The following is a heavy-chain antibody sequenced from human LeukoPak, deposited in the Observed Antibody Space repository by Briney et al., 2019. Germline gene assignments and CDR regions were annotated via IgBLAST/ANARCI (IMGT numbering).Heavy chain of an antibody. D-gene: IGHD6-13*01. CDR2: ISYDGSNK. CDR1: GFTFSSYA. CDR3: AKDPLSSIAAAGNWFDP. J-gene: IGHJ5*02. V-gene: IGHV3-30*04. Sequence: PGGSLRLSCAASGFTFSSYAMHWVRQAPGKELEWVAVISYDGSNKYYADSVKGRFTISRDNSKNTLYLQMNSLRAEDTAVYYCAKDPLSSIAAAGNWFDPWGQGTLVTVSS.